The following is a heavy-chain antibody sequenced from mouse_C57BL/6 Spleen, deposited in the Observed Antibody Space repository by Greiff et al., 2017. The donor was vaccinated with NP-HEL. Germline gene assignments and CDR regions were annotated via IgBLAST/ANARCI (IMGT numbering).Heavy chain of an antibody. D-gene: IGHD2-1*01. V-gene: IGHV2-9-1*01. CDR2: IWTGGGT. Sequence: VQLQESGPGLVAPSQSLSITCTVSGFSLTSYAISWVRQPPGKGLEWLGVIWTGGGTNYNSALKSRLSISKDNSKSQVFLKMNSLQTDDTARYYCARIYYGNYCYAMDYWGQGTSVTVSS. J-gene: IGHJ4*01. CDR1: GFSLTSYA. CDR3: ARIYYGNYCYAMDY.